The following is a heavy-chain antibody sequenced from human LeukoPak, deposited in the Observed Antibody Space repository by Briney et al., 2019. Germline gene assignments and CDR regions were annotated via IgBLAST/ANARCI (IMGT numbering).Heavy chain of an antibody. CDR1: GGSISSGGYS. Sequence: SQTLSLTCAVSGGSISSGGYSWSWIRQPPGKGLEWIGYIYHSGSTYYNPSLKSRVTISVDRSKNQFSLKLSSVTAADTAVYYCARDVGTLGDWYFDLWGRGTLVTVSS. D-gene: IGHD6-13*01. J-gene: IGHJ2*01. CDR3: ARDVGTLGDWYFDL. CDR2: IYHSGST. V-gene: IGHV4-30-2*01.